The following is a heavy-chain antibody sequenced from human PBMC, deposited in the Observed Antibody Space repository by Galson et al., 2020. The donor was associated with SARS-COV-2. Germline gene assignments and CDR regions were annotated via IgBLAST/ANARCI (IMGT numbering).Heavy chain of an antibody. J-gene: IGHJ4*02. CDR1: GGSITSGDYY. CDR2: IYHSGST. CDR3: ARSYGGNEFDS. V-gene: IGHV4-30-4*01. Sequence: SETLSLTCTVSGGSITSGDYYWTWNRQPPGKGLEWIGYIYHSGSTYYNPSLARRVTISVDTSRNQFSLKLSYVTAADTAVYYCARSYGGNEFDSWGQGTLVTVAS. D-gene: IGHD4-17*01.